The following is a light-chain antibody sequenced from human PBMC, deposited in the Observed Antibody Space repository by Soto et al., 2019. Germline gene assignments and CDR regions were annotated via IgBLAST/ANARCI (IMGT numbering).Light chain of an antibody. CDR2: GAS. Sequence: DNQITQSPFSLSQSVGERVTITCPASQTISNYLNWYQQIPGKAPKLLIYGASNLQSGVPSRFSGRESGTDFILTISSLQPDGFATYYCQQYNSYPYTFGQGTRVEIK. CDR1: QTISNY. J-gene: IGKJ5*01. CDR3: QQYNSYPYT. V-gene: IGKV1-16*01.